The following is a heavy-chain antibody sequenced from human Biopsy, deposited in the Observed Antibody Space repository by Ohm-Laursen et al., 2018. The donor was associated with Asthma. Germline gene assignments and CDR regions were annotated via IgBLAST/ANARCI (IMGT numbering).Heavy chain of an antibody. CDR1: GGSISSGDLY. CDR2: SDHRGNT. J-gene: IGHJ6*02. V-gene: IGHV4-30-4*01. Sequence: SETLSLTCTVSGGSISSGDLYWSWIRQPPGKGLEWIGESDHRGNTNTNATLKSRVTISKAKSANEFSLKMKSVTAADTAIYYCARGPEWSGLDIWGQGTTVTVSS. D-gene: IGHD3-3*01. CDR3: ARGPEWSGLDI.